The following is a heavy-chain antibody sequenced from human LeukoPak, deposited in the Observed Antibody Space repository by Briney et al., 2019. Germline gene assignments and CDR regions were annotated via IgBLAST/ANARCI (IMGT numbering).Heavy chain of an antibody. CDR3: ARVRSGYHLDY. Sequence: PGGSLRLSCAASRFTFSSYSMNWVRQAPGKGLEWVSFISTSSSTIYYADSVKGRFTISRDNAKNSLYLQMNSLRDEDTAVHYCARVRSGYHLDYWGQGTLVTLSS. V-gene: IGHV3-48*02. D-gene: IGHD3-22*01. CDR2: ISTSSSTI. CDR1: RFTFSSYS. J-gene: IGHJ4*02.